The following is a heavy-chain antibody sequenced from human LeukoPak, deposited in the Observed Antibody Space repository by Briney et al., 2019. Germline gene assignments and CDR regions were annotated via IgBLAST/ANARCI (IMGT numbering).Heavy chain of an antibody. Sequence: GGSLRLSCAVSGLIFRNYWMSWVRQAPGKGPEWVANINQDGSEKNYADPVKGRFTISRDNAENSVYLQMNSLRAEDTAVYYCATGPLNDYGMGDWGQGTTVTVSS. CDR3: ATGPLNDYGMGD. CDR1: GLIFRNYW. J-gene: IGHJ6*02. V-gene: IGHV3-7*02. CDR2: INQDGSEK.